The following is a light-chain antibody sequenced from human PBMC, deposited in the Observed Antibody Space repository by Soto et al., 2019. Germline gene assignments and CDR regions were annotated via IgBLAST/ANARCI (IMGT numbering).Light chain of an antibody. CDR2: AAD. CDR3: QQSYGTPRT. J-gene: IGKJ3*01. V-gene: IGKV1-39*01. Sequence: DILITQSPSSLSASVGDRITITCRASRAICTNLNWYQQRLGKAPRLLFYAADTLQTGVPTRFSANGSGTDFTLSISGLQPEDVATYYCQQSYGTPRTFGPGSKVNFK. CDR1: RAICTN.